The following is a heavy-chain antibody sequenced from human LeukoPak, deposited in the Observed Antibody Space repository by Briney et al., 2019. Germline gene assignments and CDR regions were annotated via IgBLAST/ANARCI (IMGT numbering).Heavy chain of an antibody. CDR2: INPNGGDT. D-gene: IGHD3-10*01. J-gene: IGHJ3*02. Sequence: ASVKVSCKASGYTFTGYYMHWVRQAPGQGLQWMGWINPNGGDTNYAQKFQGRVTMTRDKSIRTAYMELSRLTSDDTAVYYCARNIWFGESADAFDIWGQGTMVTVSS. CDR3: ARNIWFGESADAFDI. CDR1: GYTFTGYY. V-gene: IGHV1-2*02.